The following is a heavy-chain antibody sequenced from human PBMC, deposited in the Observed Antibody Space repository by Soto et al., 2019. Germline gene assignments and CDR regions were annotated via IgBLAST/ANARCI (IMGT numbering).Heavy chain of an antibody. Sequence: VQLVESGGGVVQPGRSLRLSCVASGSTFSKFGMHWVRQAPGKGPEWVAVIWYDGSNKYYGESVKGRFSISRDNSKNTVYLDISSLRTEDTTVYYCARDGCSHVPSYFDSWGQGSLVIVSS. J-gene: IGHJ4*02. CDR1: GSTFSKFG. D-gene: IGHD6-13*01. CDR2: IWYDGSNK. CDR3: ARDGCSHVPSYFDS. V-gene: IGHV3-33*01.